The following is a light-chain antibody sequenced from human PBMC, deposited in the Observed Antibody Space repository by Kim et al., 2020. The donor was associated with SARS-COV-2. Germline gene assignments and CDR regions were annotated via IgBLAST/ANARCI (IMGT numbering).Light chain of an antibody. CDR3: QVWDSSSDHPV. Sequence: PGKTARITCGGNNIGSKSVHWYQQKPGQAPVLVIYYDSDRPAGIPERFSGYNSGNTATLTISRVEAGDEADYYCQVWDSSSDHPVFGGGTKLTVL. V-gene: IGLV3-21*04. J-gene: IGLJ3*02. CDR1: NIGSKS. CDR2: YDS.